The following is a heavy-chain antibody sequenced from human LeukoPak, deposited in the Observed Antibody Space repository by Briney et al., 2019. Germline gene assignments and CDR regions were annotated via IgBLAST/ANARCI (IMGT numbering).Heavy chain of an antibody. CDR2: ISADGDTI. CDR1: GFTFSSYS. Sequence: PGGSLRLSCAASGFTFSSYSMNWVRQAPGKGLEWVSYISADGDTIYYADSVKGRFTISRDNAKDSLYLQMNTLRVEDTAVYYCVRDSSYIFGFSWGQGTLVTVSS. D-gene: IGHD5-18*01. V-gene: IGHV3-48*04. J-gene: IGHJ1*01. CDR3: VRDSSYIFGFS.